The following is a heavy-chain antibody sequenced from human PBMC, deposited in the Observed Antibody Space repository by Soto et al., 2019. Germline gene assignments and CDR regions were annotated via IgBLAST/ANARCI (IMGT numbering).Heavy chain of an antibody. J-gene: IGHJ6*03. CDR2: IIPILDIA. CDR1: GDTFSSYT. D-gene: IGHD2-2*01. Sequence: ASVKVSCKASGDTFSSYTISWVRQAPGQGLEWMGRIIPILDIANYAQKFRGRVTITTDKSTSTAYMELSSLRSEDTAVYYCAKTTQYCSSASCYADTYYYYMGVWGKGTTVTVSS. CDR3: AKTTQYCSSASCYADTYYYYMGV. V-gene: IGHV1-69*02.